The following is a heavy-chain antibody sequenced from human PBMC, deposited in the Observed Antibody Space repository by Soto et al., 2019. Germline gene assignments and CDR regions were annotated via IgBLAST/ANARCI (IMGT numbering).Heavy chain of an antibody. CDR3: ARDITAMAPEGWFDP. D-gene: IGHD5-18*01. V-gene: IGHV1-18*04. J-gene: IGHJ5*02. CDR2: ISAYNGNT. CDR1: GYTFTSYG. Sequence: QVQLVQSGAEVKKPGASVKVSCKASGYTFTSYGISWVRQAPGQGLEWMGWISAYNGNTNYAQKLQGRVTMTTDTSPSTPYMELRSLRSDATAVYYCARDITAMAPEGWFDPWGQGTLVTVSS.